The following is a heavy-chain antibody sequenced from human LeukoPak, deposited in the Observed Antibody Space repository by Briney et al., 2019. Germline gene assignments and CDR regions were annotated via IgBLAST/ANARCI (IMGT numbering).Heavy chain of an antibody. V-gene: IGHV3-53*01. Sequence: HPGGSLRLSCAASGFTVSSNYMSWVRQAPGKGLEWVSVIYSGGSTYHADSVKGRFTISRDNSKNTLYLQMNSLRAEDTAVYYCARGSRTTGTTSGLFYWGQGTLVTVSS. D-gene: IGHD1-1*01. J-gene: IGHJ4*02. CDR3: ARGSRTTGTTSGLFY. CDR2: IYSGGST. CDR1: GFTVSSNY.